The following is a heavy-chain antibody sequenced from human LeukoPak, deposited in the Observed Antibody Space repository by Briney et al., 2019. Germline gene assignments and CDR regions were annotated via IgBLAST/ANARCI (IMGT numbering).Heavy chain of an antibody. CDR2: MNPNSGNT. CDR1: GYTFTSYD. J-gene: IGHJ6*03. Sequence: ASVKVSCKASGYTFTSYDINWVRQATGQGLEWMGWMNPNSGNTGYAQKFQGRVTMTRNTSISTAYMELSSLRSEDTAVYYCAREGLPAAQSAYYYYYYYMDVWGKGTTVTISS. CDR3: AREGLPAAQSAYYYYYYYMDV. V-gene: IGHV1-8*01. D-gene: IGHD2-2*01.